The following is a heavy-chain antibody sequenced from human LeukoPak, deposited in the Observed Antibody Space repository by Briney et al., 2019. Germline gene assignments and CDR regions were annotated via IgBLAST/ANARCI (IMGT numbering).Heavy chain of an antibody. CDR3: AREDDAWGPNTFNV. D-gene: IGHD7-27*01. CDR2: IDSTSRNI. V-gene: IGHV3-48*02. J-gene: IGHJ3*01. CDR1: GFSFSEYA. Sequence: PGGSLRLSCAASGFSFSEYAMNWVRQAPGKGLQWISYIDSTSRNIYYVDSVKGRFTVSRDNAKNSLHLQLNSLRDEDTALYYCAREDDAWGPNTFNVWGQGAMVTVSS.